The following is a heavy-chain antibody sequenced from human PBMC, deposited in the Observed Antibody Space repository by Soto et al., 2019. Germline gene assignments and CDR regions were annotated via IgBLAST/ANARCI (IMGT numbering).Heavy chain of an antibody. CDR1: GVTVSSNY. CDR3: ARDESAGSSTSN. CDR2: IYSGGST. J-gene: IGHJ4*02. D-gene: IGHD2-2*01. Sequence: GGSLRLSCAASGVTVSSNYMSWVRQAPGKGLEWVSVIYSGGSTYYADSVKGRFTISRDNSKNTLYLQMNSLRVEDTALYFCARDESAGSSTSNWGQGTLVTVSS. V-gene: IGHV3-66*01.